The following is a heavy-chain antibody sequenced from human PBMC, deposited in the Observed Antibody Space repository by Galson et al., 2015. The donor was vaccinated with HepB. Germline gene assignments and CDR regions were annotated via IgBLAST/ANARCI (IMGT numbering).Heavy chain of an antibody. J-gene: IGHJ4*02. V-gene: IGHV3-53*01. CDR1: GFTVSTNY. D-gene: IGHD3-10*01. Sequence: SLRLSCAASGFTVSTNYMSWVRQAPGKGLEWVSVIYSGGTTYYTDSVKGRFTISRDNSKNTLYLQMNRLRAEDTAVYYCARKLWFGEPFDYWGQGTLVTVSS. CDR3: ARKLWFGEPFDY. CDR2: IYSGGTT.